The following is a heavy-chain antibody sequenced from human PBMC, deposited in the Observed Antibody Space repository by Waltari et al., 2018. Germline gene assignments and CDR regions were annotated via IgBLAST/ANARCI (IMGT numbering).Heavy chain of an antibody. CDR1: GGPFSSYA. CDR2: CIHIFGTE. J-gene: IGHJ4*02. Sequence: QVQLVQSGAEVKKPGSSVKVSCKASGGPFSSYAISWFRQAPGQGLEWMGECIHIFGTENYGQKFQGRVTSTTDESKCTAHMEISSLRAEDTAVEDCARGPSIAAAAPDYWGQGTLVTVSA. V-gene: IGHV1-69*05. CDR3: ARGPSIAAAAPDY. D-gene: IGHD6-13*01.